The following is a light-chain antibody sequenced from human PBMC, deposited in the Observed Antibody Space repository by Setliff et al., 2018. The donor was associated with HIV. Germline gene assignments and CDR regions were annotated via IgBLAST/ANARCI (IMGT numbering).Light chain of an antibody. Sequence: QSALTQPASVSGSPGQSVTISCTGTSSDFGGYNYVSWYQQHPGKAPKLMIYDVSKRPSGVPDRFSGSKSGNTASLTISGLQAEDEADYYCCSYAGSYKVFGTGTKVTV. CDR1: SSDFGGYNY. CDR3: CSYAGSYKV. CDR2: DVS. J-gene: IGLJ1*01. V-gene: IGLV2-11*01.